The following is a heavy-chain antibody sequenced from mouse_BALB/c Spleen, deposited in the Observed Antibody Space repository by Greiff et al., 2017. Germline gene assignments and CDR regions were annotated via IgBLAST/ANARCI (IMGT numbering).Heavy chain of an antibody. D-gene: IGHD1-2*01. J-gene: IGHJ4*01. CDR3: ARSYMATASYYYAMDY. CDR1: GYTFTSYW. CDR2: IDPSDSYT. V-gene: IGHV1-69*02. Sequence: QVQLQQPGAELVKPGASVKLSCKASGYTFTSYWMHWVKQRPGQGLEWIGEIDPSDSYTNYNQKFKGKATLTVDKSSSTAYMQLSSLTSEDSAVYYCARSYMATASYYYAMDYWGQGTSVTVSS.